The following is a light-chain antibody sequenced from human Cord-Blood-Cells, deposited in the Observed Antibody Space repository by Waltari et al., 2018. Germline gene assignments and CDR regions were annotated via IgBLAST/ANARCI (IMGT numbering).Light chain of an antibody. CDR3: QQYGSSPYT. V-gene: IGKV3-20*01. CDR1: QSVISSY. J-gene: IGKJ2*01. Sequence: EIVLTQSPGTLSLSPGERATLSCRASQSVISSYFSWYQQKPGQAPRLLIYGASSRATGIPGRFRGSGSGTDFTLTISRLEPEDFAVYYCQQYGSSPYTFGQGTKLEIK. CDR2: GAS.